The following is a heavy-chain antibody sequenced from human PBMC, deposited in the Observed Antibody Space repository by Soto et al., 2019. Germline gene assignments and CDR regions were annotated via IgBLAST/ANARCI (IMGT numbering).Heavy chain of an antibody. V-gene: IGHV4-30-4*01. CDR3: ASGDFIWGSSKS. D-gene: IGHD3-16*01. Sequence: QVQLQESGPGLVKPSQTLSLTCTVSGGSVSTGDHYWTWIRQPPGKGLEWIGYIYYSGSTYYNPSLKSRVTISVDTSKNQFSLKLSSVTAADTAVYYCASGDFIWGSSKSWGRGTLVTVSS. CDR1: GGSVSTGDHY. J-gene: IGHJ5*02. CDR2: IYYSGST.